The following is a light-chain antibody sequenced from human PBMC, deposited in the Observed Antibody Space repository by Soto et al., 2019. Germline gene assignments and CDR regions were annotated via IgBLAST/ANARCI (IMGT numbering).Light chain of an antibody. Sequence: DIQMTQSPSTLSASVGDRVTITCRASQSIGRWLAWYQQKPGKAPELLIYDASSLESGVPSRFSGSGSGTEFTLSISSLHPDDFATYYCLQHNSFPPTFGQGTKVEIK. CDR1: QSIGRW. CDR3: LQHNSFPPT. J-gene: IGKJ1*01. V-gene: IGKV1-5*01. CDR2: DAS.